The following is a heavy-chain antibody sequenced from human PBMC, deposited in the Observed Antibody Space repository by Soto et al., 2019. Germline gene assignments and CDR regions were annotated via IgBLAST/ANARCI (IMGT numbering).Heavy chain of an antibody. CDR1: GGSISSKSYS. CDR3: AKLAGYCSGNSCHGDYAMDV. CDR2: FYYSENT. J-gene: IGHJ6*02. D-gene: IGHD2-2*01. V-gene: IGHV4-39*01. Sequence: SETLSLTCSVSGGSISSKSYSWGWIRQPPGKGLEWIGTFYYSENTYYNPSLKSRVAISVDTSKNQFSLKLSSVTAADTAVYYCAKLAGYCSGNSCHGDYAMDVWGQGTTVTVSS.